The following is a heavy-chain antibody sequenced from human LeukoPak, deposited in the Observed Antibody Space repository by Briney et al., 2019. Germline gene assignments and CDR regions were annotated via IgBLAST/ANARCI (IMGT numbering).Heavy chain of an antibody. CDR2: ISSSSSTI. J-gene: IGHJ6*03. D-gene: IGHD2-2*01. V-gene: IGHV3-48*01. CDR1: GFTFSSYG. Sequence: PGGTLRLSCAASGFTFSSYGMSWVRQAPGKGLEWVSYISSSSSTIYYADSVKGRFTISRDNAKNSLYLQMNSLRAEDTAVYYCARRQDPPASRHMDVWGKGTTVTVSS. CDR3: ARRQDPPASRHMDV.